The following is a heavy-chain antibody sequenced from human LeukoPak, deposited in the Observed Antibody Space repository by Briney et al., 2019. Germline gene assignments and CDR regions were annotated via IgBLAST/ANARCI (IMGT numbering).Heavy chain of an antibody. CDR2: ISGSGGST. CDR1: GFTFSSSA. CDR3: AKLERRRWFDP. J-gene: IGHJ5*02. Sequence: GSLRLSCAASGFTFSSSAMSWVRQAPGKGLGGVSAISGSGGSTYYADSVKGRFTISRDNSKNTLYLQMNSLRAEDTAVYYCAKLERRRWFDPWGQGTLVTVSS. V-gene: IGHV3-23*01. D-gene: IGHD1-1*01.